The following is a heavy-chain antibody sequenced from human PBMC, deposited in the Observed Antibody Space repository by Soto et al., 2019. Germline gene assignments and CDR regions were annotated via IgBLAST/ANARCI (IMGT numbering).Heavy chain of an antibody. CDR3: AKLEGSVPVDGDWFDP. CDR2: ISHDGSFK. Sequence: QVQLVESGGGVVQPGRSLILSCAASGFSFSSHGMHWVRQAPGRGLEWVAVISHDGSFKSYADSLRGRFTVSRDNSKNTLYLQIHSLRPEDTAVYYCAKLEGSVPVDGDWFDPWGQGTLVNVSS. J-gene: IGHJ5*02. CDR1: GFSFSSHG. D-gene: IGHD6-19*01. V-gene: IGHV3-30*18.